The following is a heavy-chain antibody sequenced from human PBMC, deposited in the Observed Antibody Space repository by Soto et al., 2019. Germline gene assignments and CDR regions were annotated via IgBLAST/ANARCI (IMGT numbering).Heavy chain of an antibody. Sequence: SETLSLTCAVYGGSFSGYYWSWIRQPPGKGLEWIGEINHSGSTNYNPSLKSRVTISVDTSKNQFSPKLSSVTAADTAVYYCERVGIVVPAAVAFDYWGQGTLVTVSS. CDR2: INHSGST. CDR3: ERVGIVVPAAVAFDY. V-gene: IGHV4-34*01. D-gene: IGHD2-2*01. CDR1: GGSFSGYY. J-gene: IGHJ4*02.